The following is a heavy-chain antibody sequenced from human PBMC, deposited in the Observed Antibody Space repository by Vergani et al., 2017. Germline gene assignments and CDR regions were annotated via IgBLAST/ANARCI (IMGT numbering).Heavy chain of an antibody. CDR1: GFTFGDYA. Sequence: EVQLVESGGGLVQPGRSLRLSCTASGFTFGDYAMSWVRQAPGKGLEWVGFIRSKAYGGTTEYAASVKGRFTISRDDSKSIAYLQMNSLKTEDTAVYYCTRENGWCSSGCSLEYWGQGTLLNVSS. CDR2: IRSKAYGGTT. J-gene: IGHJ4*02. D-gene: IGHD6-19*01. CDR3: TRENGWCSSGCSLEY. V-gene: IGHV3-49*04.